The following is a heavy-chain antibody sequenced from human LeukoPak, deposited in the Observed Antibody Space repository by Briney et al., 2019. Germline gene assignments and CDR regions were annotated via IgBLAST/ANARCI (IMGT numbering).Heavy chain of an antibody. J-gene: IGHJ4*02. D-gene: IGHD3-9*01. CDR3: ARVAIYDILTGYFHRPTDHFDY. Sequence: GGSLRLSCAASGFTFSSYSMNWVRQAPGKGLEWVSSISSSSSYIYYADSVKGRFTISRDNAKNSLYLQMNSLRAEDTAVYYCARVAIYDILTGYFHRPTDHFDYWGQGTLVTVSS. CDR1: GFTFSSYS. CDR2: ISSSSSYI. V-gene: IGHV3-21*01.